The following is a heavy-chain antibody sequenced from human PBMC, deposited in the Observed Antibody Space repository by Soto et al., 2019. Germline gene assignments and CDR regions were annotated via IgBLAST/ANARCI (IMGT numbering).Heavy chain of an antibody. CDR1: GGSISSGGYY. CDR2: IYYSGST. V-gene: IGHV4-31*03. D-gene: IGHD5-12*01. J-gene: IGHJ6*02. CDR3: ARDQLGGYDLVRSGYYYYGMEV. Sequence: PSETLSLTCTVYGGSISSGGYYWSWIRQHPGKGLEWIGYIYYSGSTYYNPSLKSRVTISVDTSKNQFSLKLSSVTAADTAVYYCARDQLGGYDLVRSGYYYYGMEVWGQGTTVTVSS.